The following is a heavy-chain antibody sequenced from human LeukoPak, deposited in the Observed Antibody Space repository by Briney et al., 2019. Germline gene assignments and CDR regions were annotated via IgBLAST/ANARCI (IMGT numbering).Heavy chain of an antibody. J-gene: IGHJ5*02. D-gene: IGHD3-22*01. V-gene: IGHV1-8*03. CDR2: MNPNSGNT. CDR3: ARGLDYYDSSGP. CDR1: GYTFTSYD. Sequence: GASVKVSCKASGYTFTSYDINWVLQATGQGLEWMGWMNPNSGNTGYAQKFQGRVTITRNTSISTAYMELSSLRSEDTAVYYCARGLDYYDSSGPWGQGTLVTVSS.